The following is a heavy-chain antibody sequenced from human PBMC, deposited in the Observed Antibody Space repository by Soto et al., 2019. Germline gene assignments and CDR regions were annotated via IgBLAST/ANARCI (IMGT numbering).Heavy chain of an antibody. D-gene: IGHD2-15*01. CDR2: FDPEDGET. J-gene: IGHJ5*02. V-gene: IGHV1-24*01. CDR3: ATAPHGGCSGGSCYSRYWFDP. CDR1: GYTLTELS. Sequence: ASVKVSCKVSGYTLTELSMHWVRQAPGKGLEWMGGFDPEDGETIYAQKFQGRVTMTEDTSTDTAYMELSSLRSEDTAVYYCATAPHGGCSGGSCYSRYWFDPWGQGTLVTVSS.